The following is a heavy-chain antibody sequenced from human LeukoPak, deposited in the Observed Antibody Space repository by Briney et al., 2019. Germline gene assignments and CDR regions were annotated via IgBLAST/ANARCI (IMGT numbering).Heavy chain of an antibody. Sequence: PGGSLRLSCAASGFTFSSYAMSWVRQAPGKGLEWVSAISGSGGSTYYADSVKGRFTISRDNSKNTLYLQMNSLGAQDTAVYYCATQGGSYSSNAFDTWGQGTMVTVSS. CDR1: GFTFSSYA. D-gene: IGHD1-26*01. CDR3: ATQGGSYSSNAFDT. V-gene: IGHV3-23*01. CDR2: ISGSGGST. J-gene: IGHJ3*02.